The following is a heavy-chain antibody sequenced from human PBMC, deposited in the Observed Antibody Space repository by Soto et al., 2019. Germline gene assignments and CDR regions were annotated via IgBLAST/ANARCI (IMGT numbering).Heavy chain of an antibody. CDR2: IYYSGST. D-gene: IGHD1-26*01. CDR3: ARVWSGSYDAFDI. Sequence: SETLSLTCTVSGGSISSGGYYWSWIRQHPGKGLEWIGYIYYSGSTYYNPSLKSRVTISVDTSKNQFSLKLSSVTAADTAVYYCARVWSGSYDAFDIWGQGTMVTVSS. J-gene: IGHJ3*02. CDR1: GGSISSGGYY. V-gene: IGHV4-31*03.